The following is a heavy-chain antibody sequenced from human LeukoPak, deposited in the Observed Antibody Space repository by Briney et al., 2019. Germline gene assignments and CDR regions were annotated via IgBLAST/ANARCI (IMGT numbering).Heavy chain of an antibody. J-gene: IGHJ4*02. CDR2: INPNSGDT. CDR3: ARDAIYCSSTSCYLVY. V-gene: IGHV1-2*02. Sequence: ASVKVSCKASGYTFTSYYMHWVRQAPGQGLEWMGWINPNSGDTNYAQKFQGRVTMTRDTSISTAYMELRRLRSDDTALYYCARDAIYCSSTSCYLVYWGQGTLVTVSS. CDR1: GYTFTSYY. D-gene: IGHD2-2*01.